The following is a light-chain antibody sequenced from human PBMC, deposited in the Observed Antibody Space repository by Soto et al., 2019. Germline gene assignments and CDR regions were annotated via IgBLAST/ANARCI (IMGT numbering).Light chain of an antibody. J-gene: IGKJ2*01. Sequence: ESMLTQSPGTLSLSPGERATLSCRASQSVSTRYLAWYQQKPGQAPRLLIYGASIRATGIPDRFSGSGSGTDFTFTISRMEPGDFAVYYCHQFGSSPPAFTFGQGTKLEI. CDR1: QSVSTRY. CDR3: HQFGSSPPAFT. V-gene: IGKV3-20*01. CDR2: GAS.